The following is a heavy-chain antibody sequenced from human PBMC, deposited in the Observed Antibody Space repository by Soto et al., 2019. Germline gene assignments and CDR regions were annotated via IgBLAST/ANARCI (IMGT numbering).Heavy chain of an antibody. CDR2: ISAYNGNT. Sequence: QVQLVQSGAEVKKPGASVKVSCKASGYTFTSYGISWVRQAPGQGLEWMGWISAYNGNTKYSQKFQGRVTITRDTSASTAYMELSSLRSEDTAVYYCARLGGQWLALDYWGQGTLVTVSS. CDR1: GYTFTSYG. D-gene: IGHD6-19*01. J-gene: IGHJ4*02. V-gene: IGHV1-18*04. CDR3: ARLGGQWLALDY.